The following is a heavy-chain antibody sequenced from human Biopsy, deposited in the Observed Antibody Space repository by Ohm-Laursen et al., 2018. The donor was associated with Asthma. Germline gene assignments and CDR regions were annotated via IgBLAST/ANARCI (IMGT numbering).Heavy chain of an antibody. J-gene: IGHJ4*02. Sequence: SLRLSCAASGFAFRSYAMNWVRQAPGRGLEWVAVISYDGSITHYADSVKGRFTISRDNSKNTVYLDISSLRIEDTAVFYCGIVVAANPFQGDCWGQGTLVTVSS. CDR3: GIVVAANPFQGDC. CDR2: ISYDGSIT. D-gene: IGHD2-15*01. V-gene: IGHV3-30*03. CDR1: GFAFRSYA.